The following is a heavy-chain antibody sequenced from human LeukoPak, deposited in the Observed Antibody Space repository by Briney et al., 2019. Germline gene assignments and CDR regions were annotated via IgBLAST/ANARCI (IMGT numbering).Heavy chain of an antibody. D-gene: IGHD6-25*01. CDR3: ARDEAAEFDY. V-gene: IGHV4-4*07. CDR1: RGSISSYY. CDR2: VYSSGST. J-gene: IGHJ4*02. Sequence: SETLSLTCSVSRGSISSYYWSWIRQPAGKGLEWIGRVYSSGSTNYNPSLKSRVTISVDTSRNQFSLKLSSVTAADTAVYYCARDEAAEFDYWGQGTLVTVSS.